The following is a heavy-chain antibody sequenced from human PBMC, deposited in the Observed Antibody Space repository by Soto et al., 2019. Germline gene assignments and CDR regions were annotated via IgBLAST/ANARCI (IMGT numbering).Heavy chain of an antibody. CDR3: ARAPSVAGIFDY. CDR1: GFTFSSYS. J-gene: IGHJ4*02. V-gene: IGHV3-21*01. CDR2: ISSISSYI. D-gene: IGHD6-19*01. Sequence: GGSLRLSCAASGFTFSSYSMNWVRQAPGKGLEWVSSISSISSYIYYADSVKGRFTISRDNAKNSLYLQMNSLRAEDTAVYYCARAPSVAGIFDYWGQGTLVTVSS.